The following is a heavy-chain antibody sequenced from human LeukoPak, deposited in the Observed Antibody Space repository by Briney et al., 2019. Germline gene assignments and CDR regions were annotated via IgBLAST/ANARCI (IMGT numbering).Heavy chain of an antibody. CDR1: GFTFSSYS. V-gene: IGHV3-21*01. J-gene: IGHJ5*02. CDR2: ISSSSSYI. Sequence: GGSLRLSCAASGFTFSSYSMNWVRQAPGKGLEWVSSISSSSSYIYYADSVKGRFTISRDNAKNSLYLQMNSLRAEDTAVYYCARDRASTHSGYDYSNWFAPWGQGTLVTVSS. CDR3: ARDRASTHSGYDYSNWFAP. D-gene: IGHD5-12*01.